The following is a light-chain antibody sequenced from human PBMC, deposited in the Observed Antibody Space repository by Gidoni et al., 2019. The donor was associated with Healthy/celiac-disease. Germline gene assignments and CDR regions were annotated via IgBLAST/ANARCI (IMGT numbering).Light chain of an antibody. Sequence: EIVLTQSPGTLSLSLGERATLSRKASQSVSSSYLAWYQQKPGQAPRLLIYGASSRATGIPDRFSGSGSGTDITITIRLLEPEVFAVYYCQQYGSSPFTFGPGTKVDIK. J-gene: IGKJ3*01. CDR1: QSVSSSY. CDR2: GAS. V-gene: IGKV3-20*01. CDR3: QQYGSSPFT.